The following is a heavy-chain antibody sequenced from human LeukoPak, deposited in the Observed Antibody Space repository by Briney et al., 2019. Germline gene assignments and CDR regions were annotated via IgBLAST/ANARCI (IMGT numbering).Heavy chain of an antibody. CDR2: FDPEDGET. CDR1: GYTLTELS. Sequence: ASVKVSCKVSGYTLTELSMHRVRQAPGKGLEWMGGFDPEDGETIYAQKFQGRVTMTEDTSTDTAYMELSSLRSEDTAVYYCATSIAVAGFSFDYWGQGTLVTVSS. J-gene: IGHJ4*02. CDR3: ATSIAVAGFSFDY. V-gene: IGHV1-24*01. D-gene: IGHD6-19*01.